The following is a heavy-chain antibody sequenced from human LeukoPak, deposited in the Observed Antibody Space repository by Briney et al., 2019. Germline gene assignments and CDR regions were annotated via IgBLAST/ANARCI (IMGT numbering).Heavy chain of an antibody. CDR3: ARSHYYGSGSYYNVGY. D-gene: IGHD3-10*01. CDR1: GYSFTSYW. J-gene: IGHJ4*02. Sequence: GESLKISCKGSGYSFTSYWIGWVRQMPGKGLEWMGIIYPGDSDTRYSPSFQGQVTTSADKSISTAYLQWSSLKASDTAMYYCARSHYYGSGSYYNVGYWGQGTLVTVSS. V-gene: IGHV5-51*01. CDR2: IYPGDSDT.